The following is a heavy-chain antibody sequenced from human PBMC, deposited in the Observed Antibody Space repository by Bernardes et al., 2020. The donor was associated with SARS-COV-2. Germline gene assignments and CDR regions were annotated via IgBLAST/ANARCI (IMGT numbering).Heavy chain of an antibody. CDR1: GGSISSYY. V-gene: IGHV4-59*01. J-gene: IGHJ3*02. CDR3: ARGGSMIVVVGAFDI. Sequence: SETLSLTCTVSGGSISSYYWSWIRQPPGKGLEWIGYIYYSGSTNYNPSLKSRVTISVDTSKNQFSLKLSSVTAADTAVYYCARGGSMIVVVGAFDIWGQGTMVTVSS. D-gene: IGHD3-22*01. CDR2: IYYSGST.